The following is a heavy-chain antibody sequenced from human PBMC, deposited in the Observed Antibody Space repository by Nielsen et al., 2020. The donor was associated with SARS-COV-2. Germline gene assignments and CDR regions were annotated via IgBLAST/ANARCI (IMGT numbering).Heavy chain of an antibody. CDR2: INHSGST. V-gene: IGHV4-34*01. CDR1: GGSFSGYY. Sequence: SETLSLTCAVYGGSFSGYYWSWIRQPPGKGLEWIGEINHSGSTNYNPSLKSRVTISVDTSKNQFSLKLGSVTAADTAVYYCARGRRAMDVWGKGTTVTVSS. CDR3: ARGRRAMDV. J-gene: IGHJ6*04.